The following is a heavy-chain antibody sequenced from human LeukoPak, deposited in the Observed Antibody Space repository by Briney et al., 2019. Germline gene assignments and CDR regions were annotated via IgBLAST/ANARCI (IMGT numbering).Heavy chain of an antibody. Sequence: ASVKVSCKASGYTFTGYYMHWVRQAPGQGLEWMGWINPNSGGTNYAQKFQGRVTMTRDTSISTAYMELRSLRSDDTAIYYCARELWFGELCCAFDIWGQGTMVTVSS. D-gene: IGHD3-10*01. J-gene: IGHJ3*02. CDR1: GYTFTGYY. CDR2: INPNSGGT. V-gene: IGHV1-2*02. CDR3: ARELWFGELCCAFDI.